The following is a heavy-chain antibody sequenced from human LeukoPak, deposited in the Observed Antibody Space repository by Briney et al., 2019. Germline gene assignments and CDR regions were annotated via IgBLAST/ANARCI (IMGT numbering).Heavy chain of an antibody. Sequence: SQTLSLTCAVSGDTVSSNNAAWNWLRQAPSRGLEWLARTYYRSKWNNDYAVSVSTRITISPDTSKNQFSLELKSLSPEDAAVYYCARGSVGAGTDCCFDPWGQGSLVTVSS. J-gene: IGHJ5*02. D-gene: IGHD6-13*01. V-gene: IGHV6-1*01. CDR3: ARGSVGAGTDCCFDP. CDR2: TYYRSKWNN. CDR1: GDTVSSNNAA.